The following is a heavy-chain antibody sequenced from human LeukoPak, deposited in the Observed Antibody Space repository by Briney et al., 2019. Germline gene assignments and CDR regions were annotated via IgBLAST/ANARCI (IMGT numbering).Heavy chain of an antibody. V-gene: IGHV1-2*04. J-gene: IGHJ4*02. Sequence: ASVKVSCKASGYTFTGYYMHWVRQAPGQGLEWMGWINPNSGGTNYAQKFQGWVTMTRDTSISTAYMELSRLRSDDTAVYYCARGIAVAGTNFDYWGQGTLVTVSS. CDR1: GYTFTGYY. D-gene: IGHD6-19*01. CDR3: ARGIAVAGTNFDY. CDR2: INPNSGGT.